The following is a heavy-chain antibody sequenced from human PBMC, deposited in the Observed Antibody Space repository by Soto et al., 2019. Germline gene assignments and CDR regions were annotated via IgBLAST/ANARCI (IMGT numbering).Heavy chain of an antibody. V-gene: IGHV3-48*01. D-gene: IGHD2-2*01. J-gene: IGHJ6*03. CDR2: ISSSSSTI. Sequence: PGGSLRLCCAASGFTFSSYSMNRVRQAPGKGLEWVSYISSSSSTIYYADSVKGRFTISRDNAKNSLYLQMNSLRAEDTAVYYCARDRYCSSTSCLAPQDYYYMDVWGKGTTVTVSS. CDR1: GFTFSSYS. CDR3: ARDRYCSSTSCLAPQDYYYMDV.